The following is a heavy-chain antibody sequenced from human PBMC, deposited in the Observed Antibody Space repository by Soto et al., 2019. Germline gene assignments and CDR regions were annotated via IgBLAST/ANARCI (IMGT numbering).Heavy chain of an antibody. CDR2: IIPSFGTP. J-gene: IGHJ4*02. D-gene: IGHD6-13*01. CDR1: GGTFSNYA. Sequence: QVQLVQSGAEVKRPGSSVKVSCKASGGTFSNYAISWVRQAPGQGLEWMGGIIPSFGTPIYAQRFQGRITITADESTGTAYMELSSLRSEDTALYYCASAPSTYSSSWYYFDYWGQGTLITVSS. V-gene: IGHV1-69*01. CDR3: ASAPSTYSSSWYYFDY.